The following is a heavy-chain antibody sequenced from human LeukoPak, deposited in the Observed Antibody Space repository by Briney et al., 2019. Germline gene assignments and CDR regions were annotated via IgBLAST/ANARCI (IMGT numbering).Heavy chain of an antibody. V-gene: IGHV3-21*01. CDR1: GFTFSRYS. J-gene: IGHJ6*03. D-gene: IGHD3-22*01. Sequence: GASLRLPCAASGFTFSRYSMNSVRQDPGKGLEWVASISSTSTFISSADSVKGRFTISRDTATNSLFLQMNSLRAEDTAIYYCARDYFDSSDYPQTYYYYYMDVWGKGTTVTVSS. CDR3: ARDYFDSSDYPQTYYYYYMDV. CDR2: ISSTSTFI.